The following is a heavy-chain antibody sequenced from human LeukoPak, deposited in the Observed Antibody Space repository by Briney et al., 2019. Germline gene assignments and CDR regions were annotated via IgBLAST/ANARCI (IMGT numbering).Heavy chain of an antibody. D-gene: IGHD2-8*01. J-gene: IGHJ4*02. Sequence: GGSLRLSCAASGFTLSTYAMNWVRQAPGKGLEWVAVISDDGRHNYYADSVKGRFTISRDNSKSTLYLQMNSLRDDDSAAYFCARVYLERLTAGYFDHWGQGTQVTVSP. CDR2: ISDDGRHN. CDR1: GFTLSTYA. CDR3: ARVYLERLTAGYFDH. V-gene: IGHV3-30*04.